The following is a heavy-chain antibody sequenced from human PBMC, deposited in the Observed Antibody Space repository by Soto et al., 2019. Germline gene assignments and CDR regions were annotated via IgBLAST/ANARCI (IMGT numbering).Heavy chain of an antibody. CDR3: ARVTYYGDYTHFDY. CDR1: GFTFSSYA. D-gene: IGHD4-17*01. V-gene: IGHV3-30-3*01. J-gene: IGHJ4*02. Sequence: GGSLRLSRAASGFTFSSYAMHWVRQAPGKGLEWVAVISYDGSNKYYADSVKGRFTISRDNSKNTLYLQMNSLRAEDTAVYYCARVTYYGDYTHFDYWGQGTLVTVSS. CDR2: ISYDGSNK.